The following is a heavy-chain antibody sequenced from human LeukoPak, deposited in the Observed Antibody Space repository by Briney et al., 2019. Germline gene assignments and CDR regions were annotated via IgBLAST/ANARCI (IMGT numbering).Heavy chain of an antibody. D-gene: IGHD2-15*01. CDR3: ARENCSGGGCPVDY. J-gene: IGHJ4*02. Sequence: GASVKVSCKASGGTFTSYDINWVRPATGQGLEWMGWMNPNSGNTGYAQKFQGRVTMTRNTSISTAYMELSSLRSEDTAVYYCARENCSGGGCPVDYWGQGTLVTVSS. CDR2: MNPNSGNT. V-gene: IGHV1-8*01. CDR1: GGTFTSYD.